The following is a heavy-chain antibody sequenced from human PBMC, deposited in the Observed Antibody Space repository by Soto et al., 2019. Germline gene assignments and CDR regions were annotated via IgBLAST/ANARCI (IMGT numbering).Heavy chain of an antibody. J-gene: IGHJ6*02. CDR3: ARDFEYSSSSVYYYYGMDV. Sequence: GGSLRLSCAASGFTFSSYSMNWVRQAPGKGLEWVSSISSSSSYIYYADSVKGRFTISRDNAKNSLYLQMNSLRAEDTAVYYCARDFEYSSSSVYYYYGMDVWGQGTTVTVSS. CDR2: ISSSSSYI. D-gene: IGHD6-6*01. CDR1: GFTFSSYS. V-gene: IGHV3-21*01.